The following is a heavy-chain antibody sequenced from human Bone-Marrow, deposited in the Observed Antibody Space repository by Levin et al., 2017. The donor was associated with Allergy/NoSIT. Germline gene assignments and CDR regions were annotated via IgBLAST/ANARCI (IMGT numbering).Heavy chain of an antibody. V-gene: IGHV5-51*01. CDR1: GYTFTSYW. CDR3: ARDADYGSGNWYFDL. J-gene: IGHJ2*01. CDR2: IHPANYDI. Sequence: GESLKISCQGSGYTFTSYWIGWVRQLPGRGLEWLGIIHPANYDIRYSPSFQGQVTISADKSLSTAHLQWNSLKASDTAMYYCARDADYGSGNWYFDLWGRGTLVTVSS. D-gene: IGHD3-10*01.